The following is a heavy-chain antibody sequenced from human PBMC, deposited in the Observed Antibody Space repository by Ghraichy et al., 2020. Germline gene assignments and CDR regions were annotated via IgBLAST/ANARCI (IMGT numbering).Heavy chain of an antibody. CDR2: IKSDGSEP. D-gene: IGHD1-26*01. CDR1: GFTFSNFW. V-gene: IGHV3-7*01. J-gene: IGHJ4*02. Sequence: GGSLRLSCAASGFTFSNFWMSWVRQSPGKGLEWVANIKSDGSEPYYVDSMRGRFTISRDNAKNSLYLQMNNLRAEDTAVYYCATNEWEFLRCWSQGTLVTVSS. CDR3: ATNEWEFLRC.